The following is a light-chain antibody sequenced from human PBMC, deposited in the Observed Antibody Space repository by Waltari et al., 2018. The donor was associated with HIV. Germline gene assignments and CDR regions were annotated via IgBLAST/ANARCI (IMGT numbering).Light chain of an antibody. CDR3: SSYAGSNNLL. CDR2: EVS. V-gene: IGLV2-8*01. Sequence: QSALTQPPSASGSPGQSVTISCTGTSSDVGSYNFVSWYKQHPGKAPKLLIFEVSKRPSGVSDRFSGSKSGNTASLTVSGLQPEDEADYYCSSYAGSNNLLFGGGTKLTVL. CDR1: SSDVGSYNF. J-gene: IGLJ2*01.